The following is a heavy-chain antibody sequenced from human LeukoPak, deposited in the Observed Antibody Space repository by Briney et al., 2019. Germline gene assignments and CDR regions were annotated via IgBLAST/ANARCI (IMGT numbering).Heavy chain of an antibody. D-gene: IGHD6-19*01. CDR3: ARDKRDGPSGGWYSDY. V-gene: IGHV3-30-3*01. CDR1: RFAFSSYA. CDR2: ISYDGSNK. J-gene: IGHJ4*02. Sequence: GGSLRLSCAASRFAFSSYAMHWVRQAPGKGLEWVAVISYDGSNKYYADSVKGRFTISRDNSNNTLYLQMNSLRAEDTAVYYCARDKRDGPSGGWYSDYWGQGTLVTVSS.